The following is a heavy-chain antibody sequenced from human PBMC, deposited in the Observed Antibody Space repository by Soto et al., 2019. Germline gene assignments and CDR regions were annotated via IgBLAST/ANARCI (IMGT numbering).Heavy chain of an antibody. D-gene: IGHD6-13*01. CDR3: ARDSEAAAGTFFDY. CDR1: SGSISSSNW. V-gene: IGHV4-4*03. Sequence: PETLSLTCTVSSGSISSSNWWSWVRQPPGKGLEWIGEIYHSGSTNYNPSLKSRVTISVDKSKNQFSLKLSSVTAADTAVYYCARDSEAAAGTFFDYWGQGTLVTVSS. CDR2: IYHSGST. J-gene: IGHJ4*02.